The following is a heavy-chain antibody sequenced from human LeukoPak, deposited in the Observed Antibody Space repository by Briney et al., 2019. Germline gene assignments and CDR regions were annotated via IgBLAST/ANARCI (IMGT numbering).Heavy chain of an antibody. V-gene: IGHV5-51*01. J-gene: IGHJ4*02. D-gene: IGHD1-1*01. CDR1: GYSFTTYW. Sequence: GESLKISCKVSGYSFTTYWIGWVRQMPGKGLGWMGIIYPGDSDIKYSPSFQGQVTISVDKSITTAYLQWSSLKASDTAMYYCARRNYNHVDYWGQGTLVTVSS. CDR2: IYPGDSDI. CDR3: ARRNYNHVDY.